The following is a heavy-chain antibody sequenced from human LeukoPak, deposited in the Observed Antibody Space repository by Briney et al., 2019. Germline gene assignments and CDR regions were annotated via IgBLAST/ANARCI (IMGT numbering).Heavy chain of an antibody. J-gene: IGHJ4*02. V-gene: IGHV1-18*03. CDR2: ISGYNGKT. Sequence: ASVKVSCKASGYPFTSFGISWVRQAPGQGLEWMGWISGYNGKTNYAQNLQGRVTMTTDTSTSTAYMELGSLRSDDMAVYYCARDRVYDYSNPRGFDYWGQGTLVSVSS. CDR1: GYPFTSFG. CDR3: ARDRVYDYSNPRGFDY. D-gene: IGHD4-11*01.